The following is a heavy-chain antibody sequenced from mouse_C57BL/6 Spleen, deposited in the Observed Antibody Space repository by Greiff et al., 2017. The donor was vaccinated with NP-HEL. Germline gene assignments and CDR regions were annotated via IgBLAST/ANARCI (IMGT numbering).Heavy chain of an antibody. CDR2: INPNNGGT. J-gene: IGHJ4*01. V-gene: IGHV1-26*01. CDR3: ASEDYYGRSDAMDY. D-gene: IGHD1-1*01. Sequence: VQLQQSGPELVKPGASVKISCKASGYTFTDYYMNWVKQSHGKSLEWIGDINPNNGGTSYNQKFKGKAPLPVDKSSSTAYMELRSLTSEDSAVYYCASEDYYGRSDAMDYWGQGTSVTVSS. CDR1: GYTFTDYY.